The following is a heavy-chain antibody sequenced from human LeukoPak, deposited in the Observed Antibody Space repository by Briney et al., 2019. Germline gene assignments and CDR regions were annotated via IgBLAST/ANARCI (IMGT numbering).Heavy chain of an antibody. CDR3: ARDYYGSPRRGFNP. V-gene: IGHV1-46*01. CDR2: INPSGGST. D-gene: IGHD3-10*01. CDR1: GYTFTSYY. Sequence: ASVKVSCKASGYTFTSYYMHWVRQTPGQGLEWMGVINPSGGSTSYPQKFQGRVTMTRDMSTSTVYMELSSLRSEDTAVYYCARDYYGSPRRGFNPWGQGTLVTVSS. J-gene: IGHJ5*02.